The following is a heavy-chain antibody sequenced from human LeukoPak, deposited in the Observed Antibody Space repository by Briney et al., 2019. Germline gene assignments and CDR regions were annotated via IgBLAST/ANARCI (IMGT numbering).Heavy chain of an antibody. J-gene: IGHJ4*02. V-gene: IGHV3-20*04. CDR3: ARDLEVGSSCPQGY. CDR2: VNWNGIST. CDR1: GFTFDDYG. Sequence: GGSLRLSCAASGFTFDDYGMNWVRQAPGKGLEWVSGVNWNGISTGYADSVKGRFTISRGNAKNCLYLQMNSLRAEDTALYYCARDLEVGSSCPQGYWGQGTLVTVSS. D-gene: IGHD6-6*01.